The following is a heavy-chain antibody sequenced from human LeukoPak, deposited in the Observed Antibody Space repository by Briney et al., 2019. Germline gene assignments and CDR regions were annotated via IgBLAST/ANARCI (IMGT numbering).Heavy chain of an antibody. J-gene: IGHJ4*02. V-gene: IGHV1-2*02. D-gene: IGHD3-22*01. CDR3: ARASYYDSSGYYWWGIQNYYFDY. CDR2: INPNSGGT. CDR1: GYTFTGYF. Sequence: ASVKVSCKASGYTFTGYFMHWVRQAPGQGLEWMGWINPNSGGTNYAQKLQGRVTMTTDTSTSTAYMELRSLRSDDTAVYYCARASYYDSSGYYWWGIQNYYFDYWGQGTLVTVSS.